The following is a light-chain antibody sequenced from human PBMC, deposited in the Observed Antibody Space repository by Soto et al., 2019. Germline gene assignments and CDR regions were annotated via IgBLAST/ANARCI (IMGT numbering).Light chain of an antibody. CDR3: QHVKTYPRT. V-gene: IGKV1-9*01. CDR1: QAVPTN. Sequence: DIHLTQSPSFLSASVGDRVTITCRPSQAVPTNMAWYQQKPGKPPKLLIYEESTLHSGVPSRFSGRKSGTQFTLTIDSLQPEDFATYYCQHVKTYPRTFGGGTKVEIK. J-gene: IGKJ4*01. CDR2: EES.